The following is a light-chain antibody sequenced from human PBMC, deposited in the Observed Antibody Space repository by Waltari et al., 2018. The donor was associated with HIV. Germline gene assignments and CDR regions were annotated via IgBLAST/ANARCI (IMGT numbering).Light chain of an antibody. CDR3: SSHAGGNTYV. CDR2: DVS. J-gene: IGLJ1*01. Sequence: QSALTQPPPASGSPGQSVTLSCTGPSTDVGEYNYVSWYQHHPGKAPILIIVDVSQRPSGVPGRFSGSKACNTASRTGSGLQAEDEADYYGSSHAGGNTYVFGTGTKVTVL. CDR1: STDVGEYNY. V-gene: IGLV2-8*01.